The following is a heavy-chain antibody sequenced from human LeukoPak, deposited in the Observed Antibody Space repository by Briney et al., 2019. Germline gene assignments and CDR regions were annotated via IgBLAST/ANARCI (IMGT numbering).Heavy chain of an antibody. CDR1: GSRFTSYW. CDR3: ARRLLGYCSGGSCEYYFDY. CDR2: IYPGDSDT. Sequence: GESLKISCKGSGSRFTSYWIGWVRQMPGEGLEWMGIIYPGDSDTRYSPSFQGQVTISADKSISTAYLQWSSLKASDTAMYYCARRLLGYCSGGSCEYYFDYWGQGTLVTVSS. D-gene: IGHD2-15*01. V-gene: IGHV5-51*01. J-gene: IGHJ4*02.